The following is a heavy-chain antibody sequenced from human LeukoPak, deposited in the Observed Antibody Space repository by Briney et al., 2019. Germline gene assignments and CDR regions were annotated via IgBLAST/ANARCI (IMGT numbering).Heavy chain of an antibody. CDR3: ARGTVASSSWCVVVY. D-gene: IGHD6-13*01. J-gene: IGHJ4*02. Sequence: ASVKVSCMASGYTFTGYYMHWVRQAPGQGLEWMGWIIPNSGGTNYAQKFQGRVTMTRDTSISTAYMELRRLSSDDTAVYYCARGTVASSSWCVVVYWGERAIVSVSS. V-gene: IGHV1-2*02. CDR2: IIPNSGGT. CDR1: GYTFTGYY.